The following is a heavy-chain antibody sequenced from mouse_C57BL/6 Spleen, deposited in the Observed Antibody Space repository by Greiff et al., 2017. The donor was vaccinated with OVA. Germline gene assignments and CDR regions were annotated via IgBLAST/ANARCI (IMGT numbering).Heavy chain of an antibody. V-gene: IGHV1-62-2*01. Sequence: QVQLQQSGAELVKPGASVKLSCKASGYTFTEYTIHWVKQRSGQGLEWIGWFYPGSGSIKYNEKFKDKATLTADKSSSTVYMELSRLTSEDSAVYFCARHEASSSYYRSNVYAMDYWGQGTSVTVSS. CDR1: GYTFTEYT. CDR2: FYPGSGSI. D-gene: IGHD1-1*01. J-gene: IGHJ4*01. CDR3: ARHEASSSYYRSNVYAMDY.